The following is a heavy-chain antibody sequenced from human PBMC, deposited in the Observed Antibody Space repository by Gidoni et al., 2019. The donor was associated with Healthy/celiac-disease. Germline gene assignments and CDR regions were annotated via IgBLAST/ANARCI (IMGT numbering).Heavy chain of an antibody. Sequence: VQLVQSGAEVKKPGESLRISYKGSGYSFTSYWISWVSPMPRKGLEWMGRIDPRDSYTNDSPASQGHFTISAAKSISTAYLQWSSLKASDTAMYYCSTHGGQCLRDDYWGQGTLVTVSS. CDR1: GYSFTSYW. J-gene: IGHJ4*02. D-gene: IGHD6-19*01. V-gene: IGHV5-10-1*01. CDR3: STHGGQCLRDDY. CDR2: IDPRDSYT.